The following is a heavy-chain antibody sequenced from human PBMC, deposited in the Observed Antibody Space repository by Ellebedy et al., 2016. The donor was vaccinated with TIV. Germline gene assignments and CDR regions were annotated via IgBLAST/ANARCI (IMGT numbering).Heavy chain of an antibody. J-gene: IGHJ4*02. V-gene: IGHV3-7*03. Sequence: GESLKISCSASGFTFINAWLIWVRQIPGKGLEWVANIKQHGGDEYYVDSVKGRFTISRDNAKNSLYLQMNSLRSDDTAVYYCAKAPPLYGSGQNHHYFFDYWGLGTLVTVSS. CDR1: GFTFINAW. CDR3: AKAPPLYGSGQNHHYFFDY. D-gene: IGHD3-10*01. CDR2: IKQHGGDE.